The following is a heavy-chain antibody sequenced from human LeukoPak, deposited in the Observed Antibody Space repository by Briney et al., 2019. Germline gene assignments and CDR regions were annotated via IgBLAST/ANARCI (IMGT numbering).Heavy chain of an antibody. CDR3: ARDHGSGWYGGWFDP. D-gene: IGHD6-19*01. CDR1: GGSISSYY. V-gene: IGHV4-59*12. CDR2: IYYSGST. J-gene: IGHJ5*02. Sequence: SETLSLTCTVSGGSISSYYWSWIRQPPGKGLEWIGYIYYSGSTNYNPSLKSRVTMSVDTSKNQFSLKLSSVTAADTAVYYCARDHGSGWYGGWFDPWGQGTLVTVSS.